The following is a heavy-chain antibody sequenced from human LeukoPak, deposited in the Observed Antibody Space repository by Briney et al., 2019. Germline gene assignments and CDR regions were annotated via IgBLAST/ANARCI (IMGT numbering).Heavy chain of an antibody. CDR2: IIPIFGTA. CDR1: GGTFSSYA. D-gene: IGHD3-9*01. Sequence: ASVKVSCKASGGTFSSYAISWVRQAPGQGLEWMGGIIPIFGTANYAQKFQGRVTITADKSTSTAYMELSSLRSEDTAVYYCARGFEYYYYMDVWGKGTTVTISS. J-gene: IGHJ6*03. CDR3: ARGFEYYYYMDV. V-gene: IGHV1-69*06.